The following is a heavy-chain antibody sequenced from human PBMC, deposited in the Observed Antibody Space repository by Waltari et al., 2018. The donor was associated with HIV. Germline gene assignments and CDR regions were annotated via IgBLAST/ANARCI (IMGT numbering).Heavy chain of an antibody. CDR2: ISSSSSYI. Sequence: EVQLVESGGGLVKPGGSLRLSCADSGLSLSSYSMTWFLQAPGKGLEWVSSISSSSSYIYYADSGKGRFTISRDNAKNSLYLQMNSLRVEDTAVYYCANSGGIGPYGMDVWGQGTTVTVSS. CDR3: ANSGGIGPYGMDV. V-gene: IGHV3-21*01. J-gene: IGHJ6*02. CDR1: GLSLSSYS. D-gene: IGHD6-13*01.